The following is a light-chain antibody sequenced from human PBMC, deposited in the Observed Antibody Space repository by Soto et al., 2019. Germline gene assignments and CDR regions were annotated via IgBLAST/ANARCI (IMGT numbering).Light chain of an antibody. CDR2: DAS. CDR3: QQRSTWPLT. CDR1: QSISNY. Sequence: EAVLTQSPATLSLYPGERATLSCRASQSISNYLAWYQQKPGQAPRLLIYDASNRATGIPARFSGSGSVTDFTLTISSLEPEDFAVYYCQQRSTWPLTFGGGTKVEIK. J-gene: IGKJ4*01. V-gene: IGKV3-11*01.